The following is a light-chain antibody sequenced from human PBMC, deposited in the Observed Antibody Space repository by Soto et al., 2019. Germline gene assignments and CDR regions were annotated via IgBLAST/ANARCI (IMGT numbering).Light chain of an antibody. J-gene: IGLJ1*01. CDR2: EVT. CDR1: SSDVENYKL. CDR3: CSSVGSYV. Sequence: QSALNQPASVSGSPGQSVTISCTATSSDVENYKLVSWYQQHPGKAPKLIIYEVTKRPSGVSNRFSGSKSANTASLTISGLQPEDDADYYCCSSVGSYVFGTGTKSPS. V-gene: IGLV2-23*02.